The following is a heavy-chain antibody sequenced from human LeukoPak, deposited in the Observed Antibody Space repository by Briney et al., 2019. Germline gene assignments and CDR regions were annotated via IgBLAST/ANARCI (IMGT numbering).Heavy chain of an antibody. Sequence: GGSLRLSCAASGFTFSSYAMSWVRQAPGKGLEWVSVIYSGGSTYYADSVKGRFTISRDNSKNTLYLQMNSLRAEDTAVYYCARETLRPGYSSGWYDYWGQGTLVTVSS. V-gene: IGHV3-53*01. CDR2: IYSGGST. CDR1: GFTFSSYA. CDR3: ARETLRPGYSSGWYDY. J-gene: IGHJ4*02. D-gene: IGHD6-19*01.